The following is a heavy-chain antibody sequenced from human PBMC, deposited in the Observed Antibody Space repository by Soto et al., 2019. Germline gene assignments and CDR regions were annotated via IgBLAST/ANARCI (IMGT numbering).Heavy chain of an antibody. Sequence: PGGSLRLSCAASGFTFSSYWMSWVRQAPGKGLEWVANIKQDGSEKYYVDSVKGRFTISRDNAKNSLYLQMNSLRAGDTAVYYCARVMSVQLCQRWADYYGMDAWGQGTTVP. CDR3: ARVMSVQLCQRWADYYGMDA. J-gene: IGHJ6*01. CDR2: IKQDGSEK. D-gene: IGHD5-18*01. V-gene: IGHV3-7*03. CDR1: GFTFSSYW.